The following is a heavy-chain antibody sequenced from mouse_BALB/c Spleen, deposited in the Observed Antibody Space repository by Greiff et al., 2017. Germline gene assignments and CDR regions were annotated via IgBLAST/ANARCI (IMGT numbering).Heavy chain of an antibody. Sequence: QVQLQQSGAELVRPGSSVKISCKASGYAFSSYWMNWVKQRPGQGLEWIGQIYPGDGDTNYNGKFKGKATLTADKSSSTAYMQLSSLTSEDSAVYFCAREGYGNYDAMDYWGQGTSVTVSS. CDR2: IYPGDGDT. CDR3: AREGYGNYDAMDY. D-gene: IGHD2-1*01. J-gene: IGHJ4*01. CDR1: GYAFSSYW. V-gene: IGHV1-80*01.